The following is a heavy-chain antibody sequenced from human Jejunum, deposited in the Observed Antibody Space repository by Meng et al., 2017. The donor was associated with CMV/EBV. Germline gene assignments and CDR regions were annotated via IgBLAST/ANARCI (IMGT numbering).Heavy chain of an antibody. V-gene: IGHV1-2*02. CDR1: GYTLTADF. D-gene: IGHD1-26*01. CDR3: VTYSGSSRWFGP. CDR2: ITSNSGAT. Sequence: KASGYTLTADFMFWVRQAPGQGLEWMGWITSNSGATNYAQKFQGRVTMTRDTSISTVYMDLSSLRSDDTAVYYCVTYSGSSRWFGPWGQGTLVTVSS. J-gene: IGHJ5*02.